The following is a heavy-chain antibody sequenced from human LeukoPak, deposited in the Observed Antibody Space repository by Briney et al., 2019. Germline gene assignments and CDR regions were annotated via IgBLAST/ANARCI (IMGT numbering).Heavy chain of an antibody. D-gene: IGHD2-2*01. J-gene: IGHJ5*02. V-gene: IGHV1-8*01. CDR3: ARPYCSSTDCHPPEWFDP. CDR2: MNPNGGNT. CDR1: GYTFTNYD. Sequence: GALVRVACKTSGYTFTNYDINWVRQATGQGLEWMGWMNPNGGNTGYAQKFQGRVTMTRNTSISTAYMELSSLRSEDTAVYYCARPYCSSTDCHPPEWFDPWGQGTLVTVSS.